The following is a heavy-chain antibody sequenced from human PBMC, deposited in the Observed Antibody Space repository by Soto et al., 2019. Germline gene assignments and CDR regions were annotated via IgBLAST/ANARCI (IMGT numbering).Heavy chain of an antibody. CDR1: GGSIRESY. D-gene: IGHD3-22*01. CDR3: LRGFYDPRGYSSSFDS. Sequence: SETLSLTCTVSGGSIRESYWGWIRQPPGKRLEWIGYGQYSGSTKYNTSLERRGAMSIDTSRRQFFRQLTPVTTADTALYSCLRGFYDPRGYSSSFDSWGQGTLVTVSS. J-gene: IGHJ4*02. V-gene: IGHV4-59*01. CDR2: GQYSGST.